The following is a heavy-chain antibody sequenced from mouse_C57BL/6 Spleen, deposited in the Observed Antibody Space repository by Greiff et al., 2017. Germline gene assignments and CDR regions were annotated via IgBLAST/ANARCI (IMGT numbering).Heavy chain of an antibody. D-gene: IGHD1-1*01. Sequence: VQLQQPGAELVKPGASVKLSCKASGYTFTSYWMTWVKQRPGQGLEWIGEIDPGSGCTNYNEKFKGKATLTVDTSSSTAYMQLSSLTSEDSAVYSGARSITTLVVPYYAMDYWGQGTSVTVSS. CDR2: IDPGSGCT. J-gene: IGHJ4*01. CDR3: ARSITTLVVPYYAMDY. V-gene: IGHV1-55*01. CDR1: GYTFTSYW.